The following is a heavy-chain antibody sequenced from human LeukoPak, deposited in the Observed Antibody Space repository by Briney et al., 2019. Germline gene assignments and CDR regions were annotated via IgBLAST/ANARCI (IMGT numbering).Heavy chain of an antibody. Sequence: ASVKVSCKASGYTFTSYYMHWVRQAPGQGLEWMGWMNPNSGSTGYAQKFQGRVTMTRNTSISTAYMELSSLRSEDTAVYYCARAGFGELFSYWGQGTLVTVSS. CDR1: GYTFTSYY. V-gene: IGHV1-8*01. CDR2: MNPNSGST. D-gene: IGHD3-10*01. J-gene: IGHJ4*02. CDR3: ARAGFGELFSY.